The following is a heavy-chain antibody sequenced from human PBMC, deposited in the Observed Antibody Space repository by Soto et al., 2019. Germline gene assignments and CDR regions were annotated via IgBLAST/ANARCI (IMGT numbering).Heavy chain of an antibody. V-gene: IGHV4-34*01. J-gene: IGHJ4*02. CDR2: INHSGST. CDR1: GGSFSGYY. Sequence: QVQLQQWGAGLLKPSETLSLTCAVYGGSFSGYYWSWIRQPPGKGLEWIGEINHSGSTNYNPSLKSRVTISVDTSKNQFSLKLSSVTAADTAVYYCARARSWYGLDYWGQGTLVTVSS. CDR3: ARARSWYGLDY. D-gene: IGHD6-13*01.